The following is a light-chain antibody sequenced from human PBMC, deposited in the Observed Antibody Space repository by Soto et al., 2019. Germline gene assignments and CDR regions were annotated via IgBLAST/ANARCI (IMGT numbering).Light chain of an antibody. CDR2: AAS. V-gene: IGKV1-17*01. CDR1: QGIRND. J-gene: IGKJ4*01. Sequence: DIQMTLSPSALSASVGDRVTITCRASQGIRNDLSWYQQKPGKAPKRLIYAASSLQGGVPSRFSGSGSGTDFTLTINSLQPEDFATYSCQQYHSYPLTFGGGTKVDIK. CDR3: QQYHSYPLT.